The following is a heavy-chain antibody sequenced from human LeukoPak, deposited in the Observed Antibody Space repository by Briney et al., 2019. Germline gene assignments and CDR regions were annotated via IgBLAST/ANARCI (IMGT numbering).Heavy chain of an antibody. Sequence: GGSLRLSCAASGFTFSSYGMHWVRQAPGKGLEWVSSFSGSGGSTYYADSVKGHFTISRDNSKSTLYLQMNSLRAEDTAIYYCAKGHFGHDYWGQGTLVTVSS. CDR1: GFTFSSYG. J-gene: IGHJ4*02. D-gene: IGHD3-10*01. CDR2: FSGSGGST. CDR3: AKGHFGHDY. V-gene: IGHV3-23*01.